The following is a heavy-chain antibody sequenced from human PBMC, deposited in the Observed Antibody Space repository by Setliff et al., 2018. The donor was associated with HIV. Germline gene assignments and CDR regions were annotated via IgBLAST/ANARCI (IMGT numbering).Heavy chain of an antibody. Sequence: SETLSLTCTVSGGSISTYFWSWVRQTPGKGLEWIGYIYYSGSTNYNPSLKSRVTISVATSKNQFSLKLNSVTTADTAVYYCARSRTSSGYYGVTGYGMDVWGQGTTVTVSS. CDR1: GGSISTYF. D-gene: IGHD3-22*01. J-gene: IGHJ6*02. CDR2: IYYSGST. V-gene: IGHV4-59*01. CDR3: ARSRTSSGYYGVTGYGMDV.